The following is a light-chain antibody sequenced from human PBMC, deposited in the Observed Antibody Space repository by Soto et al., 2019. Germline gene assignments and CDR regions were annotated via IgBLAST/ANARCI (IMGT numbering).Light chain of an antibody. CDR3: QQSFSVPIT. V-gene: IGKV1-5*03. J-gene: IGKJ5*01. Sequence: DIQMTQSPSTLSASVGDRVAVTCRASDNIAPWVAWYQQKPVKAPKPLIYKAANLADEVPSRFAGSGSGTDFSLTINGLQPEDFATYFCQQSFSVPITFGQGTRLENK. CDR1: DNIAPW. CDR2: KAA.